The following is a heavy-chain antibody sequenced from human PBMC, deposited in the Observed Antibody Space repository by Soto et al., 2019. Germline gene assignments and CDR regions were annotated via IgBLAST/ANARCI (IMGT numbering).Heavy chain of an antibody. J-gene: IGHJ5*02. Sequence: SVTMSLTCTVSGGSISSGCYYWSWISQHPGKGLEWIGYIYYSGSTYYNPSLKSRVTISVDTSKNQFSLKLSSVTAADTAVYYCAREGPITGTSRSSSSYNWFDPWGQGTLVTVSS. D-gene: IGHD1-7*01. CDR2: IYYSGST. V-gene: IGHV4-31*03. CDR3: AREGPITGTSRSSSSYNWFDP. CDR1: GGSISSGCYY.